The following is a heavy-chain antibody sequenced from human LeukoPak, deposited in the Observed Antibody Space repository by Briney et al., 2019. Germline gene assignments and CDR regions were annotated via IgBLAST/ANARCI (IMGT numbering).Heavy chain of an antibody. V-gene: IGHV4-39*01. D-gene: IGHD3-10*01. CDR1: GGSISSRPYY. Sequence: SETLSLTCTVSGGSISSRPYYWGWVRQPPGQGLEWIGSISYSGSIHYNPSLKSRVTISVDTSRNHFSLRLSSVTAADTAVYYCARSRITMVRGVFDYWGQGTLVTVSS. J-gene: IGHJ4*02. CDR3: ARSRITMVRGVFDY. CDR2: ISYSGSI.